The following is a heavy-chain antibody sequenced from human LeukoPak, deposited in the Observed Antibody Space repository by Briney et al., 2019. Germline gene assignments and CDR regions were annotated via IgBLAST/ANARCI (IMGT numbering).Heavy chain of an antibody. CDR2: IYYSGST. CDR3: ARDSLQYAIPHCSGGSCTTAGDY. CDR1: GGSISSSSYY. Sequence: SETLSLTCTVSGGSISSSSYYWGWIRQPPGKGLEWIGSIYYSGSTYYNPSLKSRVTISVDTSKNQFSLKLSSVTAADTAVYYCARDSLQYAIPHCSGGSCTTAGDYWGQGTLVTVSS. V-gene: IGHV4-39*02. D-gene: IGHD2-15*01. J-gene: IGHJ4*02.